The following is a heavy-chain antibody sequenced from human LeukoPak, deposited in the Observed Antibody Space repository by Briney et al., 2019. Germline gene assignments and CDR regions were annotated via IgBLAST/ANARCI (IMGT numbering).Heavy chain of an antibody. CDR2: IYYSGST. D-gene: IGHD2-2*01. V-gene: IGHV4-59*08. Sequence: PSETLSLTCSVSGGSISSYYWSWIRQPPGKGLQWIGYIYYSGSTNYNPSHKSRVTISVDTSKNQFSLKLSSVTAADTAVYYCARQQYASGNSYYLDYWGQGTRVTVSS. J-gene: IGHJ4*02. CDR1: GGSISSYY. CDR3: ARQQYASGNSYYLDY.